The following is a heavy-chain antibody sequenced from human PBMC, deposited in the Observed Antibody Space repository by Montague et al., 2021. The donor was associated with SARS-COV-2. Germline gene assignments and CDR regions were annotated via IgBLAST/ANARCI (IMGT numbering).Heavy chain of an antibody. D-gene: IGHD3-22*01. CDR3: AKGYYYDTSGYLHPIDY. Sequence: SLRLSCAASGFTFRSYGMSWVRQAPGKGLEWVSGITGSGGSTYYADSVKGRFTISRDNSKNTLYLQMNSLRAEDTAVYYCAKGYYYDTSGYLHPIDYWGQGTLVTVSS. V-gene: IGHV3-23*01. CDR1: GFTFRSYG. J-gene: IGHJ4*02. CDR2: ITGSGGST.